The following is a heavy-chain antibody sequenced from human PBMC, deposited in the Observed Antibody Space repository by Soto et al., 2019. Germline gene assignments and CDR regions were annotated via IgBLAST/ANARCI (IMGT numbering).Heavy chain of an antibody. Sequence: SETLSLTCAVSGDSISSNDYYWGWIRQPPGEGLEWIGNIDFNGATYYNSSLKSRLTISKDTSKNQFSLTLTSVTAADTAVYYCSKELVGATRLRHTDSQYWGQGILVTVSS. CDR1: GDSISSNDYY. CDR3: SKELVGATRLRHTDSQY. CDR2: IDFNGAT. J-gene: IGHJ4*02. D-gene: IGHD2-15*01. V-gene: IGHV4-39*07.